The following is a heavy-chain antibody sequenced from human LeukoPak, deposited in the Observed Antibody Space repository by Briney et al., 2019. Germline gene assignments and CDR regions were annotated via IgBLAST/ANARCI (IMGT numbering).Heavy chain of an antibody. CDR1: AFTFSSYW. V-gene: IGHV3-74*01. Sequence: GGSLRLSCAASAFTFSSYWMHWVRQAPGKGLEWVSRIKGDESSINYADSVEGRFTISRDNAKNTVYLHLNSLRAEDTAVYYCAREGLIAAAGKHFDYWGQGTLVTVSS. J-gene: IGHJ4*02. CDR2: IKGDESSI. D-gene: IGHD6-13*01. CDR3: AREGLIAAAGKHFDY.